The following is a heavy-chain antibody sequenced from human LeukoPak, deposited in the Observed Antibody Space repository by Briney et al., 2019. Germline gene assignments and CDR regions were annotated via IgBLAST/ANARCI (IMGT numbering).Heavy chain of an antibody. J-gene: IGHJ6*02. V-gene: IGHV4-39*07. Sequence: SETLSLTCTASGGSIRSSGYYWGWIRQPPGKGLEWIGSIYYSGSTYYNPSLMSRVTISVDTSKNQFSLKLSSVTAADTAVYYCARDLMVATTFYYYYYGMDVWGQGTTVTVSS. D-gene: IGHD1-26*01. CDR3: ARDLMVATTFYYYYYGMDV. CDR1: GGSIRSSGYY. CDR2: IYYSGST.